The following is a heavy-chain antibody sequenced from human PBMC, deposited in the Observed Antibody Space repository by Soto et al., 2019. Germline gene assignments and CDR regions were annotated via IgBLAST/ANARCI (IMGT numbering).Heavy chain of an antibody. D-gene: IGHD3-10*01. Sequence: GGSLRLSCAASGFTFSHYVLSWVRQAPGRGLEWVSSISGSGSSVYLADSVRGRFTMSRDLSRNTVSLQMNSLRAEDTAIYYCAKVRATYLSASYFYYGLDVWGQGTTVTVSS. CDR2: ISGSGSSV. J-gene: IGHJ6*02. CDR3: AKVRATYLSASYFYYGLDV. V-gene: IGHV3-23*01. CDR1: GFTFSHYV.